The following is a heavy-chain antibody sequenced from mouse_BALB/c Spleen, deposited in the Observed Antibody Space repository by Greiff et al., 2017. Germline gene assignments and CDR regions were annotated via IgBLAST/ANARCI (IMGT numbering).Heavy chain of an antibody. CDR3: TREKEPMITRAMDY. Sequence: VQLQQSGTVLARPGASVKMSCKASGYTFTSYWMHWVKQRPGQGLEWIGAIYPGNSDTSYNQKFKGKAKLTAVTSTSTAYMELSSLTNEDSAVYYCTREKEPMITRAMDYWGQGTSVTVSS. CDR1: GYTFTSYW. J-gene: IGHJ4*01. V-gene: IGHV1-5*01. CDR2: IYPGNSDT. D-gene: IGHD2-4*01.